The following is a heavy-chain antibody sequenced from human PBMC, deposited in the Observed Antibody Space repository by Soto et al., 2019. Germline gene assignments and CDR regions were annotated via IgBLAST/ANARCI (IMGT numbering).Heavy chain of an antibody. V-gene: IGHV3-11*01. D-gene: IGHD5-18*01. Sequence: QVQLVESGGGLVKPGGSLRLSCAASGFTFSDYYMSWIRQAPGKGLEWVSYISSSGSTIYYADSVKGRFTISRDNAKNSLYLQMNSLRAEDTAVYYRATYSYGYFEDYCYYYMDVWGKGTTVTVSS. CDR2: ISSSGSTI. CDR1: GFTFSDYY. J-gene: IGHJ6*03. CDR3: ATYSYGYFEDYCYYYMDV.